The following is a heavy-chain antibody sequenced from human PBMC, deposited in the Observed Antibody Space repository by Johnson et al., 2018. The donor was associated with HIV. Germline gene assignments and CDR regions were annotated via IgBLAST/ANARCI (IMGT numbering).Heavy chain of an antibody. J-gene: IGHJ3*02. Sequence: VQLVESGGGLVKPGGSLRLSCAASGFTFSDYYMSWIRQAPGKGLEWVSYLSSSGSTIYYADSVKGRFTISRDTAKNSLYLQMTSLRAEDTAVYYCARYGVSSGYYEEHYAFDIWGQGTMVTVSS. D-gene: IGHD3-22*01. CDR1: GFTFSDYY. V-gene: IGHV3-11*04. CDR2: LSSSGSTI. CDR3: ARYGVSSGYYEEHYAFDI.